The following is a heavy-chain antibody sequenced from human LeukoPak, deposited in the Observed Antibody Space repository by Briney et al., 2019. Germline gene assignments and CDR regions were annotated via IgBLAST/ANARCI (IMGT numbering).Heavy chain of an antibody. CDR3: ARDGYSYGFDY. Sequence: SVEVSCKASGGTFSSYAISWVRQAPGQGLEWMGGMIPIFGTANYAQKFQGRVTITADESTSTAYMELSSLRSEDTAVYYCARDGYSYGFDYWGQGTLVTVSS. CDR2: MIPIFGTA. CDR1: GGTFSSYA. J-gene: IGHJ4*02. D-gene: IGHD5-18*01. V-gene: IGHV1-69*01.